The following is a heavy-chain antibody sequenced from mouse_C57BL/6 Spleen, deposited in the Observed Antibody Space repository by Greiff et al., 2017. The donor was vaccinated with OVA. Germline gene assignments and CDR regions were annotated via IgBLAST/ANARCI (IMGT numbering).Heavy chain of an antibody. CDR3: ARHDYYGSSYPYYFDY. D-gene: IGHD1-1*01. CDR1: GYTFTEYT. CDR2: FYPGSGSI. Sequence: VKLQESGAELVKPGASVKPSCKASGYTFTEYTIHWVKQRSGQGLEWIGWFYPGSGSIKYNEKFKDKATLTADKSSSTVYMELSRLTSEDSAVYFCARHDYYGSSYPYYFDYWGQGTTLTVSS. V-gene: IGHV1-62-2*01. J-gene: IGHJ2*01.